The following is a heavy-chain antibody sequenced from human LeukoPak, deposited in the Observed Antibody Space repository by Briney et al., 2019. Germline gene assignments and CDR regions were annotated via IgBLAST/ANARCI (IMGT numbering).Heavy chain of an antibody. CDR2: ISGSGGST. CDR1: GFTFSSYA. J-gene: IGHJ4*02. Sequence: GGSLRLSCAASGFTFSSYAMSWVHQAPGKGPEWVSAISGSGGSTYYADSVKGRFTISRDNSKNTLYLQMNSLRAEDTAVYYCAKDPDYYGSGSLDDYWGQGTLVTVSS. V-gene: IGHV3-23*01. D-gene: IGHD3-10*01. CDR3: AKDPDYYGSGSLDDY.